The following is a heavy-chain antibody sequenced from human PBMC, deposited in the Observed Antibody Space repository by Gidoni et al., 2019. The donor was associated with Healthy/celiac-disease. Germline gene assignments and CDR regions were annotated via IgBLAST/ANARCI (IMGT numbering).Heavy chain of an antibody. CDR1: GYSFTSYW. D-gene: IGHD3-10*01. V-gene: IGHV5-51*01. J-gene: IGHJ4*02. CDR2: IYPGDSDT. CDR3: ARRSPYYYGSGSYSPVDY. Sequence: EVQLVQSGAEVKKPGESLKISCKGSGYSFTSYWIGWVRQMPGKGLEWMGLIYPGDSDTRYSPSFQGQVTISADKSISTAYLQWSSLKASDTAMYYCARRSPYYYGSGSYSPVDYWGQGTLVTVSS.